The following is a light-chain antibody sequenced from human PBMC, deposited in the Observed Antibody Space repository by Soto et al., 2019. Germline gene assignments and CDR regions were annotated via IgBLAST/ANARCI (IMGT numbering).Light chain of an antibody. CDR1: QSISDT. V-gene: IGKV3-20*01. J-gene: IGKJ4*01. Sequence: EVLMTHSPDILSVSPCDTAILSSSASQSISDTLAWYQQKPGQAPRLLIYGASTRAPGIPDRFSGSGSGTDFTLTISRLEPEDFAVYYCQQYVTSPLTFGGGTKVDIK. CDR2: GAS. CDR3: QQYVTSPLT.